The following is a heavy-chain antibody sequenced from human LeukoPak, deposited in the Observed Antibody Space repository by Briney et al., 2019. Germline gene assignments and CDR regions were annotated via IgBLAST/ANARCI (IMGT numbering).Heavy chain of an antibody. J-gene: IGHJ4*02. D-gene: IGHD3-22*01. Sequence: GASVKVSCKASGYTFTSYDINWVRQATGQGLEWMGWMNPNSGNTGYAQKFQGRVTMTRNTSISTAYMELSSLRSDDTAVYYCARVPAYYYDSSGYYYHDYWGQGTLVTVSS. CDR3: ARVPAYYYDSSGYYYHDY. CDR2: MNPNSGNT. V-gene: IGHV1-8*01. CDR1: GYTFTSYD.